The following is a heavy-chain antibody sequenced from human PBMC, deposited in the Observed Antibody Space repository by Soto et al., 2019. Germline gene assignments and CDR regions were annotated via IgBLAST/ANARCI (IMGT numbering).Heavy chain of an antibody. V-gene: IGHV3-23*01. CDR3: AKDDPPRTQLAPYYQYYGMDV. J-gene: IGHJ6*02. Sequence: GGSLRLSCAASGFTFSSYAMSWVRQAPGKGLEWVSAISGSGGSTYYADSVKGRFTISRDNSKNTLYLQMNSLRAEDTAVYYCAKDDPPRTQLAPYYQYYGMDVWGQGTTVTLSS. D-gene: IGHD6-6*01. CDR2: ISGSGGST. CDR1: GFTFSSYA.